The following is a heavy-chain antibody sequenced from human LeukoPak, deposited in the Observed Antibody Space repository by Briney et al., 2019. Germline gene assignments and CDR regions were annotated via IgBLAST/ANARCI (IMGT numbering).Heavy chain of an antibody. CDR2: ISSNGGST. CDR1: GFTFSSYA. CDR3: ARDRSGYYYYMDV. Sequence: PGGSLRLSCAASGFTFSSYAMHWVRQAPGKGLEYVSAISSNGGSTYYANSVKGRFTISRDNSKNTLYLQMGSLRAEDMAVYYCARDRSGYYYYMDVWGKGTTVTVSS. J-gene: IGHJ6*03. V-gene: IGHV3-64*01.